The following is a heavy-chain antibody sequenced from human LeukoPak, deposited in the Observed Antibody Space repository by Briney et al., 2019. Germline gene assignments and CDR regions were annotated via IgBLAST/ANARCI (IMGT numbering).Heavy chain of an antibody. CDR1: GFTFSSYS. D-gene: IGHD3-22*01. J-gene: IGHJ4*02. CDR3: ARLRRNSDRSGYYYYYDY. V-gene: IGHV3-21*01. Sequence: GGSLRLSCAASGFTFSSYSINWVRQAPGKGLEWVSSISVGSNYIYYADSVRGRFSISRDDARNSLYLQMDSLRGDDTAVYYCARLRRNSDRSGYYYYYDYWGQGTLVTVSS. CDR2: ISVGSNYI.